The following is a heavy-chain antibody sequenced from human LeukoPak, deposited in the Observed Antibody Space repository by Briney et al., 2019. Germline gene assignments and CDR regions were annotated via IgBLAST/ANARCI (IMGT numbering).Heavy chain of an antibody. CDR1: GYNLTAYH. D-gene: IGHD3-10*01. V-gene: IGHV1-2*02. Sequence: ASMKVSCKTSGYNLTAYHMHWVRQAPGQGLEWLGWINPDTGTTSLAQKFQGRVTLTRDTAISTVSIEVTRLTSDDTAIYYCARGSGSNSPRYLKGDFWGRGTLLTVSS. CDR3: ARGSGSNSPRYLKGDF. CDR2: INPDTGTT. J-gene: IGHJ4*02.